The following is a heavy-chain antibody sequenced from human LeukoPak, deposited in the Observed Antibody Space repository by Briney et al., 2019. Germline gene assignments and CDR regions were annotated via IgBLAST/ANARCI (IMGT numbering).Heavy chain of an antibody. Sequence: SETLSLTCSVSGDSVSSSYWNWIRLPPGKGLEWMGYRSFRGDTNHNPSLKSRLTISVDTSKNQFSLKVYSVTAADTAFYYCARGLNHYGSPFDYWGQGILVSVSS. J-gene: IGHJ4*02. CDR1: GDSVSSSY. V-gene: IGHV4-59*02. CDR3: ARGLNHYGSPFDY. CDR2: RSFRGDT. D-gene: IGHD3-10*01.